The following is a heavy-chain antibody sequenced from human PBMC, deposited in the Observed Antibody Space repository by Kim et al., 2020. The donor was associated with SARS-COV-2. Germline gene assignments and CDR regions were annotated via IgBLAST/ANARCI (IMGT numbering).Heavy chain of an antibody. V-gene: IGHV4-59*01. D-gene: IGHD4-17*01. J-gene: IGHJ4*02. Sequence: PALKSRVTISVDTSKNQFSLKLSSVTAADTAVYYCARVYGDYVGGSLLDYWGQGTLVTVSS. CDR3: ARVYGDYVGGSLLDY.